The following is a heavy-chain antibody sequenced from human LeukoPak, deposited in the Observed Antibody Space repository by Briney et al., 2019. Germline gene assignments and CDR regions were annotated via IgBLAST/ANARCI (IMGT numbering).Heavy chain of an antibody. D-gene: IGHD3-10*01. CDR2: ISAWNGDT. J-gene: IGHJ4*02. Sequence: ASVKVSCKASGYTFNHHGINWVRQAPGRGLEWMGWISAWNGDTKYAQKFQGRVTMTTDTSTTTAYLELRSLRSDDTAVYYCARANYYGSAKKDLDYWGQGTLVTVSS. CDR1: GYTFNHHG. V-gene: IGHV1-18*01. CDR3: ARANYYGSAKKDLDY.